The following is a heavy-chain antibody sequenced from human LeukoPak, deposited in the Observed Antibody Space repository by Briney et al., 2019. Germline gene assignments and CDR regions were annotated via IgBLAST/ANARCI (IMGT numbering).Heavy chain of an antibody. CDR2: IYHSGST. V-gene: IGHV4-30-2*05. CDR3: ARVSGGSYTKFDY. J-gene: IGHJ4*02. D-gene: IGHD2-15*01. CDR1: GGSISSGGYS. Sequence: SETLSLTCAVSGGSISSGGYSWSWIRQPPGKGLEWIGYIYHSGSTYYNPSLKSRVTISVDTSKNQFSLKLSSVTAADTAVYYCARVSGGSYTKFDYWGQGTLVTVSS.